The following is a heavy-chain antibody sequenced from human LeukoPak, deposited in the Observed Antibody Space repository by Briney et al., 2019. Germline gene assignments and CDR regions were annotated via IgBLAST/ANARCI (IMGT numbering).Heavy chain of an antibody. CDR2: ISAGGDGT. V-gene: IGHV3-23*01. CDR3: ARGGLVEGYGDYYYYYGMDV. J-gene: IGHJ6*02. CDR1: GFTFSSYA. Sequence: GGSLRLSCAASGFTFSSYAMSWVRQAPGKGLEWVSGISAGGDGTYYADPVKGRFTISRDNSKNTLYLQMNSLRAEDTAVYYCARGGLVEGYGDYYYYYGMDVWGQGTTVTVSS. D-gene: IGHD4-17*01.